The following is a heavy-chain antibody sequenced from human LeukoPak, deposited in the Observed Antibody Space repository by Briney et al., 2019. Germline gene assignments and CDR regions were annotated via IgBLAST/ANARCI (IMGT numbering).Heavy chain of an antibody. CDR1: GFTFSSYA. Sequence: GGSLRLSCAASGFTFSSYAMSWVRQAPGKGLEWVSAISGSGGSTCYADSVKGRFTISRNNSKNTLYLQMNSLRAEDTAVYYCAKSIVVVPAAIGYWGQGTLVTVSS. CDR2: ISGSGGST. D-gene: IGHD2-2*01. J-gene: IGHJ4*02. CDR3: AKSIVVVPAAIGY. V-gene: IGHV3-23*01.